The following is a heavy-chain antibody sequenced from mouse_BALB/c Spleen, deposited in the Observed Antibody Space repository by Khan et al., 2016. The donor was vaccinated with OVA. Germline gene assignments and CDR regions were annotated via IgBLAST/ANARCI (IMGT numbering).Heavy chain of an antibody. Sequence: VQLQESGTELVKPGASVKLSCKTPGYTFTSYWIQWVKQRPGQGLGWIGQIFPGTGTTYYNENFKGKATLTVNTSSSTAYMQLSSLTSEDSAVYYCARGYFGNYEFVYWGRGTLVTVST. D-gene: IGHD2-1*01. CDR2: IFPGTGTT. V-gene: IGHV1S132*01. CDR3: ARGYFGNYEFVY. CDR1: GYTFTSYW. J-gene: IGHJ3*01.